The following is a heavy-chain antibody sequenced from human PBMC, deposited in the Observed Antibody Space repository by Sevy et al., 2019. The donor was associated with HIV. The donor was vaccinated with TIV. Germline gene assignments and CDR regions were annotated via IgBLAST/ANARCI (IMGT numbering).Heavy chain of an antibody. J-gene: IGHJ4*02. V-gene: IGHV3-23*01. CDR2: ISGSGGST. CDR1: GFTFSSYA. CDR3: AKDGGGAYYDILTGYFNLRGFDY. D-gene: IGHD3-9*01. Sequence: GGSLRLSCAASGFTFSSYAMSWVRQAPGKGLEWVSAISGSGGSTYYADSVKGRFTISRANSKNTLYLQMNSLRAEDTAVYYCAKDGGGAYYDILTGYFNLRGFDYWGQGTLVTVSS.